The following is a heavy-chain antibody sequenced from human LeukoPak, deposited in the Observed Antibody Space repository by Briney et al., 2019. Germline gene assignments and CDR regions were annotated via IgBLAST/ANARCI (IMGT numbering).Heavy chain of an antibody. Sequence: SETLCLTCAVYGGSFSGYYWSGIRQPPGKGLEWIGEISHSGSTNYNPSLKSRVTISVDTSKNQFSLKLSSVTAADTAVYYCAREFKMEVGAPDYRGQGTLVTVSS. D-gene: IGHD1-26*01. V-gene: IGHV4-34*01. CDR1: GGSFSGYY. CDR3: AREFKMEVGAPDY. CDR2: ISHSGST. J-gene: IGHJ4*02.